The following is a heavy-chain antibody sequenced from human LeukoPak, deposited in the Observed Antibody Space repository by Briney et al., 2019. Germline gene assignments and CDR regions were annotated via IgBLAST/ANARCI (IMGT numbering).Heavy chain of an antibody. D-gene: IGHD2-15*01. V-gene: IGHV3-48*03. CDR1: GFTFSSHE. Sequence: GGCLRLSCVASGFTFSSHEMNWVRQAPGKGLEWVSYIRSSGSTIYADSVKSRFVISRDNAKNSLYLQMNSLRVEDTAVYFCARGGYCSGGTCYRFNAFDIWGQGTMVT. CDR2: IRSSGSTI. J-gene: IGHJ3*02. CDR3: ARGGYCSGGTCYRFNAFDI.